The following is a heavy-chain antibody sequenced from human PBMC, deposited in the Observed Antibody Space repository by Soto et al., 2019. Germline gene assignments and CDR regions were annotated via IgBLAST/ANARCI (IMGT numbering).Heavy chain of an antibody. Sequence: TLSLTCAVYGGSFSGYYWSWIRQPPGKGLEWIGEINHSGSTNYNPSLKSRVTISVDTSKNQFSLKLSSVTAADTAVYYCARGYCSSTSCFPSPESVRSTRGGLAYYYMDVWGKGTTVTVSS. V-gene: IGHV4-34*01. CDR3: ARGYCSSTSCFPSPESVRSTRGGLAYYYMDV. CDR1: GGSFSGYY. D-gene: IGHD2-2*01. CDR2: INHSGST. J-gene: IGHJ6*03.